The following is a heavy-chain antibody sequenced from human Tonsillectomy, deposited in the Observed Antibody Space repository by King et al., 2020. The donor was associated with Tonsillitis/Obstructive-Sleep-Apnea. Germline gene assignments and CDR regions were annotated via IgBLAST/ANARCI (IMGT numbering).Heavy chain of an antibody. V-gene: IGHV3-33*01. CDR1: GFTFSSYG. J-gene: IGHJ4*02. CDR2: IWYDGSDK. D-gene: IGHD6-19*01. CDR3: AREIPGGKWLLDY. Sequence: QVQLAESGGGVVQPGRSLRLSCAASGFTFSSYGMHWVRQAPGKGLKWVAVIWYDGSDKYYADSVKGRFTISRDNSKNTLYLQMNSLRAEDTAVYYCAREIPGGKWLLDYWGQGTLVTVSS.